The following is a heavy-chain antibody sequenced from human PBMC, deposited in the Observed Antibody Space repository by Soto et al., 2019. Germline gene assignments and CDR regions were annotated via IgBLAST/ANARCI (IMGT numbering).Heavy chain of an antibody. Sequence: GASGKVSCKASCYTFTNYGISWVRQAPGQGIEWMGWISAYNGNTNYAQKLQGRVTMTTDTFTSTAYMELRSLRSDDTAVYYCARDLPYYYYGSDNWFDPWGQGTLVTVSS. CDR2: ISAYNGNT. CDR3: ARDLPYYYYGSDNWFDP. D-gene: IGHD3-10*01. V-gene: IGHV1-18*01. CDR1: CYTFTNYG. J-gene: IGHJ5*02.